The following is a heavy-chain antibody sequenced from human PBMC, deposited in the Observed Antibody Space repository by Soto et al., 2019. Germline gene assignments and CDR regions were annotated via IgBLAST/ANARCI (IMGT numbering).Heavy chain of an antibody. D-gene: IGHD6-25*01. Sequence: SETLSLTCTVSGGSLSSYYWTWTRQSPGKGLEWIGYVYFSGNTNYNPSLKSRVTISIDTSKNQFSLRLASVTAADTAFYYCGSVRPSGYVLSWGQGTLVTVSS. J-gene: IGHJ5*02. CDR2: VYFSGNT. V-gene: IGHV4-59*01. CDR3: GSVRPSGYVLS. CDR1: GGSLSSYY.